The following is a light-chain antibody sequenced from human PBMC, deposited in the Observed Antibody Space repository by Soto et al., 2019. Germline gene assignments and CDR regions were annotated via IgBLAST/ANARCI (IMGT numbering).Light chain of an antibody. CDR3: QQYMSSVT. V-gene: IGKV3-20*01. J-gene: IGKJ1*01. Sequence: EIVLTQSPGSLSLSPGQRATLSCRASQSVATTFFAWYQKKPGQAPRLLIYGASKSATGIPDRFSGSGSGTGFTLIISRLEPEDFAVYYCQQYMSSVTFGQGTKVEIK. CDR2: GAS. CDR1: QSVATTF.